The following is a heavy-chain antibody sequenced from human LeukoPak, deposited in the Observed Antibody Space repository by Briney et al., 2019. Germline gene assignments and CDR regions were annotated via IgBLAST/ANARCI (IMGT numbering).Heavy chain of an antibody. CDR2: ISYDGSNK. V-gene: IGHV3-30*04. CDR1: GFTFSSYA. Sequence: GGSLRLSCAASGFTFSSYAMHWVRQAPGKGLEWVAVISYDGSNKYYADSVKGRFTISRDNSKNTLYLQMNSLRAEDTAVYYCAKPDSYGYYFDYWGQGTLVTVSS. J-gene: IGHJ4*02. CDR3: AKPDSYGYYFDY. D-gene: IGHD5-18*01.